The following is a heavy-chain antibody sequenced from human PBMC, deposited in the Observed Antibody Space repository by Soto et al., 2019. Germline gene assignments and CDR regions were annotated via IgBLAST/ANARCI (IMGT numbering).Heavy chain of an antibody. V-gene: IGHV1-46*01. CDR3: ARGDPPTVPYYFYYGMDV. CDR2: INPSGSST. Sequence: ASVKVSCKASGYTFTSYYMHWVRQAPRQGLEWMGIINPSGSSTSYAQKFQGRVTMTRDTSTSTVYKELSSLRSEDTAVYYCARGDPPTVPYYFYYGMDVWGQGTTVTVSS. D-gene: IGHD4-17*01. CDR1: GYTFTSYY. J-gene: IGHJ6*02.